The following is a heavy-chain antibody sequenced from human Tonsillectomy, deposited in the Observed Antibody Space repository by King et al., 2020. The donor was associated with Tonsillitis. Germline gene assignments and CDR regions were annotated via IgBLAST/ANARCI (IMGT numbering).Heavy chain of an antibody. D-gene: IGHD1-26*01. Sequence: VQLVESGGGVVQPGRSLRLSCAASGFTFSSYGMHWVRQAPGKGLEWVAVIWYDGSNKYYADSVKGRFTISRDNSKNTLYLQMNSLRAEDTAVYYCAGGGGRPLTDAFDIWGQGTMVTVSS. CDR1: GFTFSSYG. J-gene: IGHJ3*02. CDR3: AGGGGRPLTDAFDI. V-gene: IGHV3-33*08. CDR2: IWYDGSNK.